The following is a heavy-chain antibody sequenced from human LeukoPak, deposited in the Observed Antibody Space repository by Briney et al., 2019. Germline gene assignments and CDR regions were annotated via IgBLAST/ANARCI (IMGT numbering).Heavy chain of an antibody. Sequence: SETLSLTCTVSGGSISSSSYYWGWIRQPPGKGLEWIGEINHSGSTNYNPSLKSRVTISVDTSKNQFSLKLSSVTAADTAVYYCARHRTSGYRIPFDYWGQGTLVTVSS. CDR3: ARHRTSGYRIPFDY. D-gene: IGHD3-22*01. CDR2: INHSGST. V-gene: IGHV4-39*01. J-gene: IGHJ4*02. CDR1: GGSISSSSYY.